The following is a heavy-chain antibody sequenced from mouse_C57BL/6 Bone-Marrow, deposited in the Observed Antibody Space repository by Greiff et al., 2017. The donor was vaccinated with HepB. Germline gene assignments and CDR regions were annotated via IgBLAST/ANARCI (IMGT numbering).Heavy chain of an antibody. V-gene: IGHV5-2*01. CDR2: INSDGGST. D-gene: IGHD2-5*01. CDR3: ANSNYYYYAMDY. J-gene: IGHJ4*01. CDR1: EYEFPSHD. Sequence: EVQVVESGGGLVQPGESLKLSCESNEYEFPSHDMSWVRKTPEKRLELVAAINSDGGSTYYPDTMERRFIISRDNTKKTLYLQMSSLRSEDTALYYCANSNYYYYAMDYWGQGTSVTVSS.